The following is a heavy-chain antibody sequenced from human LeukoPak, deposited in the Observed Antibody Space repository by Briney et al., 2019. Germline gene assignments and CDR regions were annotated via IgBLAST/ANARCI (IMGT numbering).Heavy chain of an antibody. V-gene: IGHV4-38-2*01. CDR2: IYHSGST. CDR1: GYSISSGCY. CDR3: ARGATAMARRLDL. J-gene: IGHJ2*01. D-gene: IGHD5-18*01. Sequence: SETLSLTCAVSGYSISSGCYWGWIRQPPRKGLEWIGRIYHSGSTYYNPSLKSRVTISVDTSKNQFSLKLSSVTAADTAVYYCARGATAMARRLDLWGRGTLVTVSS.